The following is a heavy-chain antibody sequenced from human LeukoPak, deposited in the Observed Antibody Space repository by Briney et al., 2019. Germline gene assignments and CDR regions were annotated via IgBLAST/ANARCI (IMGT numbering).Heavy chain of an antibody. CDR1: GGTFSSYA. Sequence: GASVKVSCKASGGTFSSYATSWVRQAPGQGLEWMGGIIPIFGTANYAQKFQGRVTITADESTSTAYMELSSLRSEDTAVYYCAKVAAHNWFDPWGQGTLVTVSS. V-gene: IGHV1-69*13. J-gene: IGHJ5*02. CDR3: AKVAAHNWFDP. D-gene: IGHD2-15*01. CDR2: IIPIFGTA.